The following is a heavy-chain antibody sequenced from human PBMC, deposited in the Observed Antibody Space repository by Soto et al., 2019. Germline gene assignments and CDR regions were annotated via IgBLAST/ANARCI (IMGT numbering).Heavy chain of an antibody. Sequence: EVQLVESGGGLVKPGGSLRLSCAASGFTFSNAWMNWVRQAPGKGLEWVGRIKSKTDGGTTDYAAPVKGRFTISRDDSKNTLYLQMNSLKTEDTAVYYCTTPSLELREAEFDYWGQGTLVTVSS. CDR3: TTPSLELREAEFDY. D-gene: IGHD1-7*01. V-gene: IGHV3-15*07. J-gene: IGHJ4*02. CDR2: IKSKTDGGTT. CDR1: GFTFSNAW.